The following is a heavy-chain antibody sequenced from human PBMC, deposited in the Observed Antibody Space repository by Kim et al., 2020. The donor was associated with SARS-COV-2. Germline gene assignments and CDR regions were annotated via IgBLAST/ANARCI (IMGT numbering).Heavy chain of an antibody. Sequence: ASVKVSCKASGYTFTSYGISWVRQAPGQGLEWMGWISAYNGNTNYAQKLQGRVTMTTDTSTNTAYMELRSLRSDDTAVYYCARRSSSWYSNWFDPWGQGTLVTVSS. CDR3: ARRSSSWYSNWFDP. D-gene: IGHD6-13*01. V-gene: IGHV1-18*01. CDR1: GYTFTSYG. CDR2: ISAYNGNT. J-gene: IGHJ5*02.